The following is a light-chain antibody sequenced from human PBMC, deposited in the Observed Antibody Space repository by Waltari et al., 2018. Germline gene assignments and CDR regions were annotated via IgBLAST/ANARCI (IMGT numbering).Light chain of an antibody. J-gene: IGLJ1*01. CDR3: SSYTSSSTPYV. V-gene: IGLV2-14*01. CDR1: SSDVGGYNY. Sequence: QSALTQPASVSGSPGQSITISCTGTSSDVGGYNYVSWYQQHPGNAPKLMIYEVSNRPSGVSKRFSGSKCGTTASLTISGLQAEDEADYYCSSYTSSSTPYVFGTGTKVTVL. CDR2: EVS.